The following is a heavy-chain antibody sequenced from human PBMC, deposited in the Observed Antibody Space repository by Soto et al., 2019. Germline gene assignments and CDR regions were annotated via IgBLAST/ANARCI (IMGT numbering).Heavy chain of an antibody. CDR1: GFTFSSYG. V-gene: IGHV3-33*01. D-gene: IGHD6-19*01. Sequence: QVQLVESGGGVVQPGRSLRLSCAASGFTFSSYGMHWVRQAPGKGLEWVAVIWYDGSNKYYADSVKGRFTISRDNSKNTLYLQMNSLRAEDTAVYYCARALSGWPNSYGMDVWGQGTTVTVSS. CDR3: ARALSGWPNSYGMDV. J-gene: IGHJ6*02. CDR2: IWYDGSNK.